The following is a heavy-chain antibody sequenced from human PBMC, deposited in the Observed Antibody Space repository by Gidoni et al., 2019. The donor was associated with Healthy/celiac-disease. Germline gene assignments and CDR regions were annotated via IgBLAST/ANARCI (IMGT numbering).Heavy chain of an antibody. V-gene: IGHV4-34*01. CDR2: IKHSGRT. CDR1: GGSFSVYY. Sequence: QVQLQQCGAGLLTPSETLSLTCAVYGGSFSVYYWCWIRQPPGKGREWIGEIKHSGRTNYNPSLKSRVTISVDTSKNQFSLKLSSVTAADTAVYYCARGRSVTYYDFWSAPHLVWGRGTLVTVSS. CDR3: ARGRSVTYYDFWSAPHLV. J-gene: IGHJ2*01. D-gene: IGHD3-3*01.